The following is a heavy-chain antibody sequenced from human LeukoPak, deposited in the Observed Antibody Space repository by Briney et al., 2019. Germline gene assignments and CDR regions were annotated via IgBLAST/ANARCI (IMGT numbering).Heavy chain of an antibody. Sequence: ASVKVSCKASGYTFSDYYMHWGRQAPGQGLEWMGWINPNSGDTNYAQKFQGRVTMTRDTSITTAYMELSRLRSDDTAVYYCARDHWKYNNWFDPWGPGTLVTVSS. CDR1: GYTFSDYY. D-gene: IGHD1-7*01. J-gene: IGHJ5*02. CDR3: ARDHWKYNNWFDP. CDR2: INPNSGDT. V-gene: IGHV1-2*02.